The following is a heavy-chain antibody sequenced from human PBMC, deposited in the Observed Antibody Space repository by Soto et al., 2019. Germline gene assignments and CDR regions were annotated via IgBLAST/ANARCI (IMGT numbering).Heavy chain of an antibody. CDR2: TYYRSKWYN. J-gene: IGHJ4*02. Sequence: PSHTRSLTCAISGYSVSSNSAAWNLIRQSPSRGLEWLGRTYYRSKWYNDYAVSVKSRITINPDTSKNQFSLQLNSVTPEDTAVYYCASVNRNWNHEYFDYWGQGTLVTVSS. V-gene: IGHV6-1*01. CDR1: GYSVSSNSAA. CDR3: ASVNRNWNHEYFDY. D-gene: IGHD1-1*01.